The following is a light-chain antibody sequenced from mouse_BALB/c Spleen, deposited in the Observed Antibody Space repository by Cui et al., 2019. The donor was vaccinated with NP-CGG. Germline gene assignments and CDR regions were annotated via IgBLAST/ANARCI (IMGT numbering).Light chain of an antibody. CDR3: VLWYSNHWV. CDR2: GTN. J-gene: IGLJ1*01. Sequence: QPLVRPDSALTTSPGETVTLTCRSSIGAVTTSNYANWVQEKPDHLFTGLIGGTNNRAPGVPARFSGSLIGDKAALTITGAQTEDEAIYFCVLWYSNHWVFGGGTKLTVL. CDR1: IGAVTTSNY. V-gene: IGLV1*01.